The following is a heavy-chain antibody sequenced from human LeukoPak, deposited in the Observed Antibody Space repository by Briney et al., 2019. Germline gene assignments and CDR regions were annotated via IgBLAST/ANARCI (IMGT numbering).Heavy chain of an antibody. CDR2: ISDDGVNN. D-gene: IGHD6-6*01. Sequence: GRSLRLSCAASGFTFSNYAMHWVRQAPGKGLGWVAVISDDGVNNNYTDSVKGRFTISRDNSKNTLYLQMNSLRAEDTAVYYCAKGKYSSSSGQFDYWGQGTLVTVSS. CDR1: GFTFSNYA. CDR3: AKGKYSSSSGQFDY. J-gene: IGHJ4*02. V-gene: IGHV3-30-3*01.